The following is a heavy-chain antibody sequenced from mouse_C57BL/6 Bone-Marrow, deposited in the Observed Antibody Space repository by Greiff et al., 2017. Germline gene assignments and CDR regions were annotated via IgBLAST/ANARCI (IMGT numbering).Heavy chain of an antibody. CDR3: TSLYYYGSSPYAMDY. J-gene: IGHJ4*01. D-gene: IGHD1-1*01. V-gene: IGHV6-3*01. CDR1: GFTFSNYW. CDR2: IRLKSDNYAT. Sequence: DVQLVESGGGLVQPGGSMKLSCVASGFTFSNYWMNWVRQSPEKGLEWVAQIRLKSDNYATHYAESVKGRFTISRDDSKSSVYLQMNNLRAEDTGIYYCTSLYYYGSSPYAMDYWGQGTSVTVSS.